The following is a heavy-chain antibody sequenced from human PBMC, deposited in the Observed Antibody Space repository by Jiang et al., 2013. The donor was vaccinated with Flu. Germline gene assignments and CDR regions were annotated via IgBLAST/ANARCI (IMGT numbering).Heavy chain of an antibody. CDR2: IYYSGST. J-gene: IGHJ4*02. CDR3: ARDLDYYDSSGYYYVEAV. CDR1: GGSVSSGSYY. D-gene: IGHD3-22*01. V-gene: IGHV4-61*01. Sequence: GLVKPSETLSLTCTVSGGSVSSGSYYWSWIRQPPGKGLEWIGYIYYSGSTNYNPSLKSRVTISVDTSKNQFSLKLSSVTAADTAVYYCARDLDYYDSSGYYYVEAVWGQGTLVTVSS.